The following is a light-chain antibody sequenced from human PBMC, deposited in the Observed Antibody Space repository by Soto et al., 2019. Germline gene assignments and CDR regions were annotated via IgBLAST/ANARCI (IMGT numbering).Light chain of an antibody. Sequence: EIGRPQSPAPLSVSPGERATLSCRTSQSVSSNLAWYQQKPGQAPRPLIYGASTRATGVPARFSGSGSGTEFTLTISSLQSEDFAVYYCQQYNNWPWTFGQGTKVDIK. CDR2: GAS. J-gene: IGKJ1*01. CDR1: QSVSSN. CDR3: QQYNNWPWT. V-gene: IGKV3-15*01.